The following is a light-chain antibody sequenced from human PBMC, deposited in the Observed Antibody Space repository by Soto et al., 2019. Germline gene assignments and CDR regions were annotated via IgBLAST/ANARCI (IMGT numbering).Light chain of an antibody. Sequence: EIVLTQSPCTLSLSPAERATLSFSASQSISVTYSAWYQQKGGQAPRLLIYAASTRATGVPDRFSGTGSVTDFAVTISRLETDDSVVYYCQQYGGSPFNFGPGTKVDIK. V-gene: IGKV3-20*01. J-gene: IGKJ3*01. CDR1: QSISVTY. CDR3: QQYGGSPFN. CDR2: AAS.